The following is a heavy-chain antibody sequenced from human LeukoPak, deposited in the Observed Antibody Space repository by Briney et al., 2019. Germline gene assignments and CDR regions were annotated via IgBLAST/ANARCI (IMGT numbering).Heavy chain of an antibody. CDR3: ARRRDDYRQIDY. D-gene: IGHD5-24*01. Sequence: ASVKVSCKPSGYTFTSYGISWVRQAPGQGLEWMGWISAFTGNTDYAQKLQGRVTMTTDTTTSTAYMELRSLRSDDTAVYYCARRRDDYRQIDYWGQGTLVTVSS. CDR2: ISAFTGNT. J-gene: IGHJ4*02. V-gene: IGHV1-18*01. CDR1: GYTFTSYG.